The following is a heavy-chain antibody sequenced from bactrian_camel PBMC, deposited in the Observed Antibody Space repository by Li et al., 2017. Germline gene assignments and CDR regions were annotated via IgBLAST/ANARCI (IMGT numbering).Heavy chain of an antibody. Sequence: DVQLVESGGGSVQAGGSLRLSCLASANTASFNCMGWSRQAPGKGLEWVSDINSGGRTKDYASNVKGRFTISRDDAKDTLYLQMTSLKPEDTAVYYCVSAPNEYGGRWPPLPQSFYRYWGQGTQVTVS. CDR1: ANTASFNC. J-gene: IGHJ4*01. CDR2: INSGGRTK. CDR3: VSAPNEYGGRWPPLPQSFYRY. D-gene: IGHD6*01. V-gene: IGHV3S40*01.